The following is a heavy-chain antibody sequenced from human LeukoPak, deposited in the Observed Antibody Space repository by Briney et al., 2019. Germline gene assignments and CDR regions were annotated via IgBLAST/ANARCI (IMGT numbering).Heavy chain of an antibody. CDR2: IIPIFGTA. V-gene: IGHV1-69*01. CDR1: AGTFSSYA. J-gene: IGHJ4*02. D-gene: IGHD1-26*01. CDR3: ASQGIVGATRYFDY. Sequence: SVKVSCNASAGTFSSYAISWVRHAPGQGLEWMGGIIPIFGTANYAQKFQGRVTITADESTSTAYMELSSLRSEDTAVYYCASQGIVGATRYFDYWGQGTLVTVSS.